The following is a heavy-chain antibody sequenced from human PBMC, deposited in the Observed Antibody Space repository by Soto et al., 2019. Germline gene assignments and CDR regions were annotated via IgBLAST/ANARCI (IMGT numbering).Heavy chain of an antibody. Sequence: GGSLRLSCAASGFTFSSYAMHWVRQAPGKGLEWVAVISYDGSNKYYADSVKGRFTISRGNSKNTLYLQMNSLRAEDTAVYYCARDLSPPTIFGVVIIRDYYYGMDVWGQGTTVTVSS. V-gene: IGHV3-30-3*01. J-gene: IGHJ6*02. CDR1: GFTFSSYA. D-gene: IGHD3-3*01. CDR2: ISYDGSNK. CDR3: ARDLSPPTIFGVVIIRDYYYGMDV.